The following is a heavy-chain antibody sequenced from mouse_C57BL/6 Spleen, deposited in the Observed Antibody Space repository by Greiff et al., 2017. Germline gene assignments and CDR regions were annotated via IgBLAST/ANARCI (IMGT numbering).Heavy chain of an antibody. CDR1: GFSLTSYG. D-gene: IGHD2-10*01. CDR3: ARQPYYLSGFDY. Sequence: QVQLKQSGPGLVAPSQSLSITCTVSGFSLTSYGVHWVRQPPGKGLDWLVVIWRDGSTTYNSALKSRLSISKDNSKSQVFLKMNSLQTDDTAMYYCARQPYYLSGFDYWGQGTTLTVSS. J-gene: IGHJ2*01. CDR2: IWRDGST. V-gene: IGHV2-6-1*01.